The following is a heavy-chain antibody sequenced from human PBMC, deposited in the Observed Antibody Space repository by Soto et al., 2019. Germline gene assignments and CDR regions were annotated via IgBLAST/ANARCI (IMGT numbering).Heavy chain of an antibody. V-gene: IGHV2-5*02. CDR2: IYWDDDK. CDR3: VQSRCGGDCLQSYSSHSYYGLDV. Sequence: QITLKESGPTLVKPTQTLTLTCTFSGFSLSTTGVGVGWIRQPPGKALEWLALIYWDDDKRYSPSLKSRLTITKDTSKNQVVLTMTYMDPVDTATYYCVQSRCGGDCLQSYSSHSYYGLDVWDQGTTVTVSS. CDR1: GFSLSTTGVG. D-gene: IGHD2-21*01. J-gene: IGHJ6*02.